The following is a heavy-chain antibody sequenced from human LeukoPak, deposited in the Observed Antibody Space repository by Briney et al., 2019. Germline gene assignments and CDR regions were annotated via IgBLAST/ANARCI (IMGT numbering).Heavy chain of an antibody. J-gene: IGHJ4*02. D-gene: IGHD6-13*01. CDR3: AIARQQLED. CDR1: GYTFTDYF. V-gene: IGHV1-69-2*01. CDR2: VDPEDGET. Sequence: GATVKVSCKASGYTFTDYFMHWVQQAPGKGLEWMGRVDPEDGETIYTEKFQGRVTITADTSRDTAYMKLGSLRSEDTAVYYCAIARQQLEDWGQGTLVTVSS.